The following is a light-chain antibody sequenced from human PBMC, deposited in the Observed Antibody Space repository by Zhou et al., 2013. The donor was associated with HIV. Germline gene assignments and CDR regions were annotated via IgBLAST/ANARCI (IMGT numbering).Light chain of an antibody. CDR2: DAS. J-gene: IGKJ1*01. CDR1: QSVSAS. CDR3: QQRSNWPPRWT. Sequence: EIVLTQSPATLSLSPGEGATLSCRTSQSVSASLAWYQQKPGQAPRLLIYDASNRATGIPARFSGNGSGTDFTLTISSLEPEDFALYYCQQRSNWPPRWTFGQGTRWKS. V-gene: IGKV3-11*01.